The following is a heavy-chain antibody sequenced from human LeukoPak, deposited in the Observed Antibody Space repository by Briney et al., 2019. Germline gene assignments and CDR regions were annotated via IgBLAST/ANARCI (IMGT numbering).Heavy chain of an antibody. CDR2: IYYTGST. CDR1: DGSIGSYY. CDR3: ARRTGYYDGFDY. J-gene: IGHJ4*02. D-gene: IGHD3/OR15-3a*01. V-gene: IGHV4-59*01. Sequence: PSETLSLTCTVSDGSIGSYYWSWIRQPPGKGLEWIGYIYYTGSTNYNPSLKSRVTISVDTSKNQFSLKLSSVTAADTAVYYCARRTGYYDGFDYWGQGPLVTVSS.